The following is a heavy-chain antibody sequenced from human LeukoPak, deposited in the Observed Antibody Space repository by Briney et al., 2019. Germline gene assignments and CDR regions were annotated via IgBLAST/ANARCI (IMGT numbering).Heavy chain of an antibody. CDR1: GFTFSNYA. Sequence: GGSLRLSCAASGFTFSNYAMSWVRQAPGKGLEWVSTLSGTGGSTYYADSVKGRFTISRDNSKNTLYLQMNSLRAEDTAVYYCARAPNGVYCTSSSCHLDYWGQGTLVTVSS. J-gene: IGHJ4*02. V-gene: IGHV3-23*01. CDR2: LSGTGGST. D-gene: IGHD2-2*01. CDR3: ARAPNGVYCTSSSCHLDY.